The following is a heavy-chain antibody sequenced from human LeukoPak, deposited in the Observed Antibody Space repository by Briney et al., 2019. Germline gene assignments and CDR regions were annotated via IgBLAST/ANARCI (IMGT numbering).Heavy chain of an antibody. D-gene: IGHD1-26*01. Sequence: GGSLRLSCAASGFTFSNAWMSWVRQAPEKGLEWVSYISSSSSTIYYADSVKGRFTFSRDNAKNSLYLQMNSLRAEDTAVYYCAKAYSGSRGYYFDYWGQGTLVTVSS. CDR1: GFTFSNAW. CDR2: ISSSSSTI. CDR3: AKAYSGSRGYYFDY. V-gene: IGHV3-48*04. J-gene: IGHJ4*02.